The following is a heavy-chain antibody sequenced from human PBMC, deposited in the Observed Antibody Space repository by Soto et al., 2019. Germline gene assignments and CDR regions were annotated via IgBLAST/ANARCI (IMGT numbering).Heavy chain of an antibody. CDR1: GFTFSNCA. V-gene: IGHV3-23*01. CDR2: INGTGVTT. J-gene: IGHJ4*02. D-gene: IGHD1-1*01. Sequence: GGSLRLCCSASGFTFSNCAMTWVRQAPGKGLEWVSVINGTGVTTSYADSVKGRFTISRDNSKKTLFLQMNSLRADDMAIYYCAEATGPRPNTYWGRGTLVTVSS. CDR3: AEATGPRPNTY.